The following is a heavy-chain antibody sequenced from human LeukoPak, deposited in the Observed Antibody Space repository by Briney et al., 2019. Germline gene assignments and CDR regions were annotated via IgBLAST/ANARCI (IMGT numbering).Heavy chain of an antibody. CDR2: IIHSGST. D-gene: IGHD2-15*01. J-gene: IGHJ6*02. Sequence: SETLSLTCAVYGGSFSGYYWSWIPKPPGKGREWMGEIIHSGSTNYNPSLKSRVTISVDTYKNQFSLKLSSVTAADTAVYYCARGLGYCSGGSCYGPYYYYYGMDVWGQGTTVTVSS. CDR1: GGSFSGYY. V-gene: IGHV4-34*01. CDR3: ARGLGYCSGGSCYGPYYYYYGMDV.